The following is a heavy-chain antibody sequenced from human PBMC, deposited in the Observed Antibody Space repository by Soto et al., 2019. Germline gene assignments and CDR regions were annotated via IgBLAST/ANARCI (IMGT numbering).Heavy chain of an antibody. CDR1: GFTFDDYA. Sequence: GGSLRLSCAASGFTFDDYAMHWVRQAPGKGLEWVSGISWNSGSIGYADSVKGRFTISRDNAKNSLYLQMNSLSAEDTALYYCAKEVRRDGFEWGQGTLVTVSS. CDR2: ISWNSGSI. J-gene: IGHJ4*02. V-gene: IGHV3-9*01. D-gene: IGHD5-12*01. CDR3: AKEVRRDGFE.